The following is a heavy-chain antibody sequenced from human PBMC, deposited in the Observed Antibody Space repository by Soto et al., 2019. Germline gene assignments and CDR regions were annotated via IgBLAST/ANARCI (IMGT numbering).Heavy chain of an antibody. CDR3: AKGHCTGFKGYTDYIED. Sequence: DVQLVESGGGLVQPGRSLRLSCEVSGFSFGDYAMHWVRQAPGKGLEWVSGIFWNSGTIDYADSVKGRITISRDNAKKSQYLQMNSLRPEDTAVYYCAKGHCTGFKGYTDYIEDWGKGATVTVSS. D-gene: IGHD2-8*02. V-gene: IGHV3-9*01. CDR1: GFSFGDYA. J-gene: IGHJ6*03. CDR2: IFWNSGTI.